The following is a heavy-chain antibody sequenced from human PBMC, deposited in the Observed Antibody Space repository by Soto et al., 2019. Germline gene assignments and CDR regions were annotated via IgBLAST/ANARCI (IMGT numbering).Heavy chain of an antibody. D-gene: IGHD1-26*01. Sequence: SETLFLTCAVYGGSFSGYYWSWIRQPPGRGVGGXGXRXXXGXTXXXPXXXXRATISEDTSKTQFSLKRGSVPAENTLVYYCGRKGVRGGGATTINDVFDIWGKGTM. J-gene: IGHJ3*02. CDR3: GRKGVRGGGATTINDVFDI. V-gene: IGHV4-34*01. CDR2: RXXXGXT. CDR1: GGSFSGYY.